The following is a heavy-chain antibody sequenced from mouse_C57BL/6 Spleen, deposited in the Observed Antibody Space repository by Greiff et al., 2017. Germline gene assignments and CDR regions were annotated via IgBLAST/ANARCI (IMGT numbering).Heavy chain of an antibody. V-gene: IGHV1-50*01. Sequence: VQLQQPGAELVKPGASVKLSCKASGYTFTSYWMQWVKQRPGQGLEWIGEIDPSDSYTNYNQKFKGKATLTVDTSSSTAYMQRSSLTSEDSAVYYCARPDGYDWYFDVWGTGTTVTVSS. CDR1: GYTFTSYW. D-gene: IGHD2-3*01. J-gene: IGHJ1*03. CDR3: ARPDGYDWYFDV. CDR2: IDPSDSYT.